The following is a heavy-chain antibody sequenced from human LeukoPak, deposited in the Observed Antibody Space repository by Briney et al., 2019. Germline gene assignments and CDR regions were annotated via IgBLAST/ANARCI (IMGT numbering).Heavy chain of an antibody. CDR3: ARHRADFFDY. D-gene: IGHD3-10*01. CDR2: IYPGDSDT. J-gene: IGHJ4*02. CDR1: GYSFTSYW. V-gene: IGHV5-51*01. Sequence: GESLKISCQGSGYSFTSYWIGWVRQMPGKGLEWMGIIYPGDSDTRYSPSFQRQVTISADKSISTAYLECSSLKASDTAMYYCARHRADFFDYWGQGTLVTVSS.